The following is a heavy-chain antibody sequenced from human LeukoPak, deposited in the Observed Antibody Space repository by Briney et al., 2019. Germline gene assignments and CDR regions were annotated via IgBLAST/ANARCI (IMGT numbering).Heavy chain of an antibody. CDR3: ACGSGSYYRYYFDY. J-gene: IGHJ4*02. Sequence: SETLSLTCAVSGVSISSGGYSWSWIRQPPGKGLEWIGYIYHSGSTNYNPSLKSRVTISVDTSKNQFSLKLSSVTAADTAVYYCACGSGSYYRYYFDYWGQGTLVTVSS. V-gene: IGHV4-30-2*01. CDR2: IYHSGST. D-gene: IGHD3-10*01. CDR1: GVSISSGGYS.